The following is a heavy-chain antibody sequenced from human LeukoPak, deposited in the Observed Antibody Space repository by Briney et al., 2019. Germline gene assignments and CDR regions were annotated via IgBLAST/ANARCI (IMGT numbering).Heavy chain of an antibody. CDR3: ARAPRVPAAMRPNWFDP. CDR2: INHSGST. V-gene: IGHV4-34*01. J-gene: IGHJ5*02. CDR1: GGSFSGYY. D-gene: IGHD2-2*01. Sequence: SETLSLTCAVYGGSFSGYYWSWIRQPPGKGQEWTGEINHSGSTNYNPSLKSRVTISVDTSKNQFSLKLSSVTAADTAVYYCARAPRVPAAMRPNWFDPWGQGTLVTVSS.